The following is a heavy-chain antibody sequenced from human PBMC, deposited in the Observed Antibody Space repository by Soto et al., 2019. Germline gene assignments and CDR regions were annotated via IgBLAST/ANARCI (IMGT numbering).Heavy chain of an antibody. CDR2: ISYEGYNK. J-gene: IGHJ4*02. V-gene: IGHV3-30*18. CDR1: GCPFSTYS. Sequence: GGSLILSCAASGCPFSTYSMHWVRQAPGKGLEWVSFISYEGYNKYYADSVKGRFTISRDNSENTLYLQMNSLRAEDTAVYYCANGKPYGGDSSGYYPLVYWGQGTLVTVSS. CDR3: ANGKPYGGDSSGYYPLVY. D-gene: IGHD3-22*01.